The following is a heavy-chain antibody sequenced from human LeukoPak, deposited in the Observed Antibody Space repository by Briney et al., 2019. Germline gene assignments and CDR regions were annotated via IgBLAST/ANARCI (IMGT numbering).Heavy chain of an antibody. CDR1: GFTFSNYA. CDR2: INSDGSST. CDR3: ASTLSSSPH. Sequence: GGSLRLSCAASGFTFSNYALNWVRQAPGKGLVWVSRINSDGSSTKYADSVKGRFTISRDNAKNTLYLQMNSLRAEDTAVYYCASTLSSSPHWGRGTLVTVSS. J-gene: IGHJ4*02. V-gene: IGHV3-74*01. D-gene: IGHD6-6*01.